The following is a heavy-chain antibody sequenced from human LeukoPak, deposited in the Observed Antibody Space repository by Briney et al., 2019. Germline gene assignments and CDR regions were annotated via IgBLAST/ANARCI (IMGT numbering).Heavy chain of an antibody. CDR1: GGTFSSYA. CDR2: IIPILGIA. D-gene: IGHD3-10*01. CDR3: ARAPSQWGVRGVPGWFDP. J-gene: IGHJ5*02. V-gene: IGHV1-69*04. Sequence: ASVKVSCKASGGTFSSYAISWVRQAPGQGLEWMGRIIPILGIANYAQKFQGRVTITADKPTSTAYMELSSLRSEDTAVYYCARAPSQWGVRGVPGWFDPWGQGTLVTVSS.